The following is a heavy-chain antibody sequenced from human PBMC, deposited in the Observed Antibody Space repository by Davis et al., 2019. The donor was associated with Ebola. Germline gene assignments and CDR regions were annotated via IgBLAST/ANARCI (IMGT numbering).Heavy chain of an antibody. CDR1: GFTFSSYA. V-gene: IGHV3-30-3*01. D-gene: IGHD6-13*01. CDR2: ISYDGSNK. Sequence: GESLKISCAASGFTFSSYAMHWVRQAPGKGLEWVAVISYDGSNKYYADSVKGRFTISRDNAKNSLYLQMNSLRDEDTAVYYCARDYSSSWYAFDYWGQGTLVTVSS. J-gene: IGHJ4*02. CDR3: ARDYSSSWYAFDY.